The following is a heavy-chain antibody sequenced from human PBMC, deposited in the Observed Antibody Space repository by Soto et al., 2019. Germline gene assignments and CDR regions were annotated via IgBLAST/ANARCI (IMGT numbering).Heavy chain of an antibody. V-gene: IGHV4-31*03. CDR3: ARGGGVTYYDILTGPPFDY. J-gene: IGHJ4*02. Sequence: PSETLSLTCTVSGGSISSGGYYWSWIRQHPGKGLEWIGYIYYSGSTYYNPSLKSRVTISVDTSKNQFSLKLSSVTAADTAVYYCARGGGVTYYDILTGPPFDYWGQGNLVTVSS. CDR2: IYYSGST. CDR1: GGSISSGGYY. D-gene: IGHD3-9*01.